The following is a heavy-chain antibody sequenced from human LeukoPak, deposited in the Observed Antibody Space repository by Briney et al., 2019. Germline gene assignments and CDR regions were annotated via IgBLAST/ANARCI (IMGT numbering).Heavy chain of an antibody. Sequence: SETLSLTCTVSGGSISSPSYSWSWIRQSAGKGLEWIGYISHTGGTLDNPSLTSRVTMSLDRSRSQFSLRLSSVTALDTAVYYCARGAQFYYDTSGYFDYWGQGILVTVSS. CDR3: ARGAQFYYDTSGYFDY. J-gene: IGHJ4*02. CDR2: ISHTGGT. CDR1: GGSISSPSYS. D-gene: IGHD3-22*01. V-gene: IGHV4-30-2*06.